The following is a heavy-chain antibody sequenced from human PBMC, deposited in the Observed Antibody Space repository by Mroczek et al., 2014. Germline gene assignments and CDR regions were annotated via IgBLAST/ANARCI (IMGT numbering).Heavy chain of an antibody. J-gene: IGHJ3*02. CDR3: ARLKYCSSTSCYHDAFDI. CDR1: GGSISSYY. V-gene: IGHV4-59*01. D-gene: IGHD2-2*01. CDR2: IYYSGST. Sequence: QVQLQQWGPGLVKPSETLSLTCTVSGGSISSYYWSWIRQPPGKGLEWIGYIYYSGSTNYNPSLKSRVTISVDTSKNQFSLKLSSVTAADTAVYYCARLKYCSSTSCYHDAFDIWGQGTMVTVSS.